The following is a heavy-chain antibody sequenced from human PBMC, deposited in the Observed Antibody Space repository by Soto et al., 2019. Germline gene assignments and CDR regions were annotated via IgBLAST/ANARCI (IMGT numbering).Heavy chain of an antibody. CDR1: GYTFTSYD. Sequence: ASVKVSCKASGYTFTSYDINWVRQATGQGLEWMGWMNPNSGNTGYAQQFQGRVTMTRNTSISTAYMELSSLRSEDTAVYYCARAFMYYYDSSGYYYDGNWFDPWGQGTLVTVSS. CDR3: ARAFMYYYDSSGYYYDGNWFDP. V-gene: IGHV1-8*01. D-gene: IGHD3-22*01. CDR2: MNPNSGNT. J-gene: IGHJ5*02.